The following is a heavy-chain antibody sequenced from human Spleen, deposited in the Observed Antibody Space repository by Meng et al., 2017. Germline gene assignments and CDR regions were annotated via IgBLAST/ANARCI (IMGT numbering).Heavy chain of an antibody. D-gene: IGHD4-17*01. Sequence: GGSLRLSCAASGFTFSSYTMTWVRQAPGKGLEWVSSISSSTTDIYYADSVKGRFTISRDNAKNSLYLQMNSLRAEDTAMYYCARDDTPMTTPRYFGMDVWGQGTTVTVSS. CDR3: ARDDTPMTTPRYFGMDV. V-gene: IGHV3-21*01. J-gene: IGHJ6*02. CDR2: ISSSTTDI. CDR1: GFTFSSYT.